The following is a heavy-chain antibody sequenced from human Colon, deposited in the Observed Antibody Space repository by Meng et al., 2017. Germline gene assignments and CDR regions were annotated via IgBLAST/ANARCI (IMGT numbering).Heavy chain of an antibody. J-gene: IGHJ4*02. CDR1: GGSISSNNW. D-gene: IGHD4-23*01. Sequence: QGLLQGSGPGLVKPSGTLSLTCTVSGGSISSNNWWSWVRQSPGRGLEWIGEIYQSGSTNYSLSLKSRVTISLDKSKNQFSLKVSYMTAADTAVYFCARVPTTVDPFESWGQGSLVTVSS. V-gene: IGHV4-4*02. CDR3: ARVPTTVDPFES. CDR2: IYQSGST.